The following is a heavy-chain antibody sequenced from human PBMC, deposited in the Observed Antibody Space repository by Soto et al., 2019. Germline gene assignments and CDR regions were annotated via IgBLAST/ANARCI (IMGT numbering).Heavy chain of an antibody. V-gene: IGHV1-69*01. Sequence: QVQLVQSGAEVKKPGSSVKVSCKASGGTFSSYAISWVRQAPGQGLEWMGGIIPIFGTANYAQKFQGRVTINADESTDTAYMELSSRRSEDTAVYYWARVTMPRGEGAFDIWGQGTMVTVSS. J-gene: IGHJ3*02. CDR1: GGTFSSYA. CDR3: ARVTMPRGEGAFDI. D-gene: IGHD3-10*01. CDR2: IIPIFGTA.